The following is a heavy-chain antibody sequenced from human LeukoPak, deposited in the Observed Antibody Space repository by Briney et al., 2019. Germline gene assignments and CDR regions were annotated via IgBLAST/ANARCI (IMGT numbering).Heavy chain of an antibody. Sequence: SETLSLTCTVSGGSISSSSYYWGWIRQPPGKGLEWIGSIYYSGSTYYNPSLKSRVTISVDTSKNQFSLKLSSVTAADTAVYYCASHTDLVGAHDYWGQGTLVTVSS. D-gene: IGHD1-26*01. CDR1: GGSISSSSYY. V-gene: IGHV4-39*01. J-gene: IGHJ4*02. CDR2: IYYSGST. CDR3: ASHTDLVGAHDY.